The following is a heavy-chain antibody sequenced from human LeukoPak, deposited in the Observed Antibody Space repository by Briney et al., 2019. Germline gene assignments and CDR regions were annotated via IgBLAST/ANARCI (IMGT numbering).Heavy chain of an antibody. D-gene: IGHD3-3*01. J-gene: IGHJ6*03. CDR1: GFTFISYA. CDR2: ITSNGGST. V-gene: IGHV3-64*01. CDR3: ARNSYYDFWSGYSIYYYYYMDV. Sequence: PGGSLRLSCAASGFTFISYAMHWVRQAPGKGLEYVSTITSNGGSTYYANSVKGRFTISRDNSKNTLYLQMGSLRAEDMAVYYCARNSYYDFWSGYSIYYYYYMDVWGKGTTVTVSS.